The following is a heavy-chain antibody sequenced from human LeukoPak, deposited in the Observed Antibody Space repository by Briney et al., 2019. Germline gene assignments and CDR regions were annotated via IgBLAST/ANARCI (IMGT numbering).Heavy chain of an antibody. J-gene: IGHJ4*02. CDR3: ASNELLRPSVDY. V-gene: IGHV1-18*01. CDR2: ISAYNGNT. Sequence: ASVKVSCKASGYTFTSYGISWVRQAPGQGLEWMGWISAYNGNTNYAQKLQGRVTMTTDTSTSTAYMELRSLRSDDTAVYYCASNELLRPSVDYWGQGTLVTVSS. CDR1: GYTFTSYG. D-gene: IGHD1-26*01.